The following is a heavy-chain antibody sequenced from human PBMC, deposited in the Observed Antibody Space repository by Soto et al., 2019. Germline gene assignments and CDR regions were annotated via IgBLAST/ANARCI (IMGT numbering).Heavy chain of an antibody. J-gene: IGHJ4*02. CDR3: PTKNRHHPKDDF. CDR2: ISSSSSYI. Sequence: EVQLVESGGGLVKPGGSLRLSCAASGFTFSSYSMNWVRQAPGKGLEWVSSISSSSSYIYYADSVKGRFTISRDNAKNALYLQMNSLRAEDTAVYYCPTKNRHHPKDDFWGQGTLVPVSS. CDR1: GFTFSSYS. V-gene: IGHV3-21*01.